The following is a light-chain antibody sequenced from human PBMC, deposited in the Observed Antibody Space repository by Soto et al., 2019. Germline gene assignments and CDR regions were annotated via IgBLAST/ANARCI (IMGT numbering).Light chain of an antibody. CDR3: SSYTSSTTYV. V-gene: IGLV2-14*01. CDR1: SSDVGGYNY. CDR2: EVS. J-gene: IGLJ1*01. Sequence: QSALTQPASVSGSPGQSITISCTGTSSDVGGYNYVSWYQQHPGKAPKLMIYEVSNRPSGVSNRFSGSKSGNTASLTISGLQADDEADYYCSSYTSSTTYVLGTATKLTV.